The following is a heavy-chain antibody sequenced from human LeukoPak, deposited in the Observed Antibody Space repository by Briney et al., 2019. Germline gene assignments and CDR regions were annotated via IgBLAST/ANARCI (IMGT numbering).Heavy chain of an antibody. J-gene: IGHJ4*02. D-gene: IGHD1-14*01. CDR1: GFTFSSYW. Sequence: GWSLRLSCAASGFTFSSYWMSWVRQAPGKGLEGVANIKQDGSEKYYVDSVKGRFTISRDNAKNSLYLQMNSLRAEDTAVYYCARDRRPERFDYWGQGTLVTVSS. V-gene: IGHV3-7*01. CDR2: IKQDGSEK. CDR3: ARDRRPERFDY.